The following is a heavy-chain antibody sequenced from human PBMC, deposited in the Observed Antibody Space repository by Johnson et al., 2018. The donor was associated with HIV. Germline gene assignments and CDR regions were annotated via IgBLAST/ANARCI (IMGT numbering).Heavy chain of an antibody. V-gene: IGHV3-11*04. CDR2: ISYDGTNI. J-gene: IGHJ3*02. CDR3: ARDRYCSGGSCYLRSRADAFDI. CDR1: GFTFNDYY. Sequence: QVQLVESGGGLVQPGGSLRLSCAASGFTFNDYYMSWIRQAPGKGLEWVAMISYDGTNIYYADSVTGRFTISRDNAKNSLYLQMNSLRAEETAVYYCARDRYCSGGSCYLRSRADAFDIWGQGTMVTVSS. D-gene: IGHD2-15*01.